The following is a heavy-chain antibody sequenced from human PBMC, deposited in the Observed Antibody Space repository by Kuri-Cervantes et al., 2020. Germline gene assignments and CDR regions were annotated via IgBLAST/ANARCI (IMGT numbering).Heavy chain of an antibody. CDR2: ISSSGSTI. D-gene: IGHD1-14*01. V-gene: IGHV3-11*01. CDR3: ARWRGAPEDY. CDR1: GFTVSSNY. J-gene: IGHJ4*02. Sequence: LSLTCAASGFTVSSNYMSWIRQAPGKGLEWVSYISSSGSTIYYADSVKGRFTISRDNAKNSLYLQMNSLRAEDTAVYYCARWRGAPEDYWGQGTLVTVSS.